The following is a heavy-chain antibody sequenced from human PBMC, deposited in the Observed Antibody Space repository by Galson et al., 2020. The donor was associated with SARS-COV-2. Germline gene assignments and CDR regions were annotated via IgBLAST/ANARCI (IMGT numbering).Heavy chain of an antibody. CDR3: GRLGPDRTTGFYYQYCLDV. J-gene: IGHJ6*01. V-gene: IGHV5-51*01. D-gene: IGHD2-2*01. CDR2: IYPDEYET. Sequence: HGESLKTSCKAYGHNFTSHWIGWQRPVTGKGMDWKGMIYPDEYETRYTPSYKGQVTISVDKSITTAFLQWNSLRSSDTATYYCGRLGPDRTTGFYYQYCLDVWGQGTTVNVAS. CDR1: GHNFTSHW.